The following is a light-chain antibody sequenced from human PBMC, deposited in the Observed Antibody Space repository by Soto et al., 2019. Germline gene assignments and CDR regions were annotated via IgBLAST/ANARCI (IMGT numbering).Light chain of an antibody. CDR2: GVS. V-gene: IGKV3-20*01. J-gene: IGKJ4*01. Sequence: EIVLTQSPGTLSLSPGERATLSCRASQTISGTYIAWYQQKFGQAPRLLIHGVSTRATGIPDRFSGSGSGTDFTLTISRLEPEDFAVYYCQQYNISPLPFGGGA. CDR1: QTISGTY. CDR3: QQYNISPLP.